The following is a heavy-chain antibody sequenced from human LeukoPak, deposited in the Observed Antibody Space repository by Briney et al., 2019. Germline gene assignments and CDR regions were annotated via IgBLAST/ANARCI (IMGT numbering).Heavy chain of an antibody. CDR2: ISSSISYI. V-gene: IGHV3-21*01. Sequence: PGGSLRLSCAASGFTFSSYSMNWVRQAPGKGLEWVSSISSSISYIYYADSVKGRFTISRDNAKNSLHLQMNSLRAEDTAVYYCARVRYYYDSSGYYGDYWGQGTLVTVSS. CDR1: GFTFSSYS. CDR3: ARVRYYYDSSGYYGDY. D-gene: IGHD3-22*01. J-gene: IGHJ4*02.